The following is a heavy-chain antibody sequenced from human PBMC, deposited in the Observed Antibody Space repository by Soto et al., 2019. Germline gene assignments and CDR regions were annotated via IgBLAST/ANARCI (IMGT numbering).Heavy chain of an antibody. CDR3: ARDPPPYYYDSSGYVRPTNAFDI. V-gene: IGHV4-61*01. Sequence: PSETLSLTCTVSGGSVSSGSYYWSWIRQPPGKGLEWIGYIYYSGSTNYNPSLKSRVTISVDTSKNQFSLKLSSVTAADTAVYYCARDPPPYYYDSSGYVRPTNAFDIWGQGTMVTVSS. CDR2: IYYSGST. CDR1: GGSVSSGSYY. D-gene: IGHD3-22*01. J-gene: IGHJ3*02.